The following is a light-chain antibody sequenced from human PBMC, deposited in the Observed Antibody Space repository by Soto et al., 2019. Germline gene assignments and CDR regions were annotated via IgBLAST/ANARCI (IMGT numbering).Light chain of an antibody. CDR1: QSVGRN. CDR2: AAS. V-gene: IGKV3-15*01. CDR3: QEYSKWPLFT. Sequence: IVVTQSPGILSVSPGDRATLSCRASQSVGRNLAWYQQKPGQAPTLLIYAASTRATGLPARFSGSGSGTDFTLTISSLQSEDFAVYYCQEYSKWPLFTFGPGTRVDIK. J-gene: IGKJ3*01.